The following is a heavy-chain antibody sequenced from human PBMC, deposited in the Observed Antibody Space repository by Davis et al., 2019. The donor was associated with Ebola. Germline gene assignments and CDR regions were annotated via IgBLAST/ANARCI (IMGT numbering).Heavy chain of an antibody. Sequence: PSETLSLTCTVSGGSISSYYWSWIRQPAGKGLEWIGRIYTSGSTNYNPSLKSRVTMSVDTSKNQFSLKLSSVTAADTAVYYCARDLYYDFWSGYGPPDWFDPWGQGTLVTVSS. J-gene: IGHJ5*02. CDR2: IYTSGST. V-gene: IGHV4-4*07. CDR3: ARDLYYDFWSGYGPPDWFDP. CDR1: GGSISSYY. D-gene: IGHD3-3*01.